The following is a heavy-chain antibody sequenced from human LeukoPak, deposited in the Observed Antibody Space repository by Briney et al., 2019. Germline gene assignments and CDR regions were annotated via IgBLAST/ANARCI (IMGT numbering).Heavy chain of an antibody. V-gene: IGHV1-69*13. Sequence: ASVKVSFKASGGTFSSYAISWVRQAPGQGLEWMGGIIPIFGTANYAQKFQGRVTITADESTSTAYMEVSSLRSEDTAVYYCARAYSGYDFFDYWGQGILVTVSS. CDR1: GGTFSSYA. J-gene: IGHJ4*02. CDR2: IIPIFGTA. D-gene: IGHD5-12*01. CDR3: ARAYSGYDFFDY.